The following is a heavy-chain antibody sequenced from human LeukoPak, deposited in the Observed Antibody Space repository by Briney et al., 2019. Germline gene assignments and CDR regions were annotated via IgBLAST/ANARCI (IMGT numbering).Heavy chain of an antibody. V-gene: IGHV4-34*01. Sequence: SETLSLTCAVYGGSFSGYYWSWIRQPPGKGLEWIGEINHSGSTNYNPSLKSRVTISVDTSKNQFSLKLSSVTAADTAVYYCAREVDTAMVIWGQGTPVTVSS. D-gene: IGHD5-18*01. CDR2: INHSGST. J-gene: IGHJ4*02. CDR3: AREVDTAMVI. CDR1: GGSFSGYY.